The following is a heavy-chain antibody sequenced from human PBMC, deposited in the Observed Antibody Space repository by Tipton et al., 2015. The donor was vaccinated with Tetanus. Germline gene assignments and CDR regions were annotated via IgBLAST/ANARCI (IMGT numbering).Heavy chain of an antibody. V-gene: IGHV1-2*02. CDR3: ARDRGDYIYYGMDV. CDR1: GYTFTGYY. J-gene: IGHJ6*02. D-gene: IGHD3-22*01. Sequence: QLVQSGAEVKKPGASVKVSCKASGYTFTGYYIYWVRQAPGQGLEWMGWIDPNSGGTVYAQKFQGRAPMTRDTSISTAYMDLRSLRSDDTAVYYCARDRGDYIYYGMDVWGPGTTVTVS. CDR2: IDPNSGGT.